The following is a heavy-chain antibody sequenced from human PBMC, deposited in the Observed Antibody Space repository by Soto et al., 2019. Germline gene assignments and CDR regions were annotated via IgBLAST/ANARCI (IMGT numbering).Heavy chain of an antibody. CDR3: AGAVHQLLSPHYYYFGMDV. CDR1: GGNFTSFA. J-gene: IGHJ6*02. CDR2: IVPFFRTP. D-gene: IGHD2-2*01. Sequence: QVQLDLSGAEVKKPGSSVKVTCQASGGNFTSFAFSWVRLAPGQGLVWMGGIVPFFRTPNYAQEFQDRVSITADASTNTVSMELTSLASDDTAVYYCAGAVHQLLSPHYYYFGMDVWGHGTTVTVSS. V-gene: IGHV1-69*01.